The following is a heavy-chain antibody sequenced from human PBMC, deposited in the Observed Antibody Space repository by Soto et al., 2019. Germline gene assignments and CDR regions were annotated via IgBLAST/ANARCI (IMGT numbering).Heavy chain of an antibody. V-gene: IGHV3-7*01. CDR2: IKQDGSEK. D-gene: IGHD2-2*03. CDR1: GFTFSSYW. J-gene: IGHJ4*02. CDR3: ARMKARITGLDVFDY. Sequence: GGSLRLSCAASGFTFSSYWMSWVRQAPGKGLEWVANIKQDGSEKYYVDSVKGRFTISRDNAKNSLYLQMNSLRAEDTAVYYCARMKARITGLDVFDYWGQGTLVTVSS.